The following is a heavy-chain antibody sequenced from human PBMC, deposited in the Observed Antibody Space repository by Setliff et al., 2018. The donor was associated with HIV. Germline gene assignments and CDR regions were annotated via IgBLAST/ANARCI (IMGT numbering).Heavy chain of an antibody. J-gene: IGHJ3*02. CDR3: AREVYYDSSPGGHDAFDI. D-gene: IGHD3-22*01. Sequence: WASVKVSCKASGYTFTDNYIHWVRQAPGQGLEWMGWIIPKSGGTNYAQRFQVRVTMTRDTSISTAYMELSRLRSDDTAVYYCAREVYYDSSPGGHDAFDIWGQGTMVTVSS. V-gene: IGHV1-2*02. CDR2: IIPKSGGT. CDR1: GYTFTDNY.